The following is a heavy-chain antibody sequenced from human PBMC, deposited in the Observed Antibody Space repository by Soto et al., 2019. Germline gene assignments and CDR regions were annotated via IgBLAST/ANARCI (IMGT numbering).Heavy chain of an antibody. V-gene: IGHV5-51*01. CDR1: GYSFTSYW. J-gene: IGHJ5*02. CDR2: IYPGDSDT. D-gene: IGHD2-21*02. CDR3: ARRTYCGGDCYSLNWFDP. Sequence: GESLKISCKGSGYSFTSYWIGWVRQMPGKGLEWMGIIYPGDSDTRYSPSFQGQVTISADKSISTAYLQWSSLKASDTAMYYCARRTYCGGDCYSLNWFDPWGQGTLVTVS.